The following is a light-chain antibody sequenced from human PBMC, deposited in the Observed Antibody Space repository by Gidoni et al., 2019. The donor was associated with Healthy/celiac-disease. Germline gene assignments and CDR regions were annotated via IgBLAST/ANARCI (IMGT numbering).Light chain of an antibody. V-gene: IGKV1-NL1*01. CDR3: QQYYSTPWT. CDR2: AAS. CDR1: QGISNS. Sequence: DIQMTQSPSSRSASVGDRVTITCRASQGISNSLAWYQQKPGKDPKLLLYAASRLESGVPSRFSVIVSGTDYTLTISCLQPEDFATYYCQQYYSTPWTFGQGTKVEIK. J-gene: IGKJ1*01.